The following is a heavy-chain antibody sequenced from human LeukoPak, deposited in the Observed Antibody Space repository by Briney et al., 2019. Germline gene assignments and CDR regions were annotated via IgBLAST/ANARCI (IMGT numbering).Heavy chain of an antibody. CDR1: GGSISSSSYY. J-gene: IGHJ4*02. V-gene: IGHV4-39*07. CDR2: IYYSGST. Sequence: SETLFLTCTVSGGSISSSSYYWGWIRQPPGKGLEWIGSIYYSGSTYYNPSLKSRVTISVDTSKNQFSLKLSSVTAADTAVYYCAGGNFDYWGQGTLVTVSS. CDR3: AGGNFDY. D-gene: IGHD1-14*01.